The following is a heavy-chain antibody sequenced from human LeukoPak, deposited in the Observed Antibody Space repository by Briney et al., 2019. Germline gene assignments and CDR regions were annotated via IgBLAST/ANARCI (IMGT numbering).Heavy chain of an antibody. CDR3: ARDSYSSGWYGWFDY. J-gene: IGHJ4*02. Sequence: GGSLRLSCAASGFTFSSYEMNWVRQAPGKGLEWGSYISSSGSTIYYADSVKGRFTISRDNAKNSLYLQMNSLRAEDTAVYYCARDSYSSGWYGWFDYWGQGTLVTVSS. CDR1: GFTFSSYE. D-gene: IGHD6-19*01. V-gene: IGHV3-48*03. CDR2: ISSSGSTI.